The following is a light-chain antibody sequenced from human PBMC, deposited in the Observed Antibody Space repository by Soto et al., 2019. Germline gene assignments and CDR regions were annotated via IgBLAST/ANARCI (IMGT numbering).Light chain of an antibody. CDR1: QSVSSSY. Sequence: EIVLTQSPATLSLSPGERATLSCRASQSVSSSYLAWYQQKPGQAPRLLIYGASTRATGTPARFSGSGSGTEFTLTISSLQSEDFAVYYCQQYKSWPPITFGQGTRLEN. CDR2: GAS. V-gene: IGKV3-15*01. J-gene: IGKJ5*01. CDR3: QQYKSWPPIT.